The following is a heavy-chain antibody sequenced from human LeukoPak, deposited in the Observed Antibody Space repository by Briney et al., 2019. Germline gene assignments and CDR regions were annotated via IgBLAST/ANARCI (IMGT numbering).Heavy chain of an antibody. V-gene: IGHV3-30*18. CDR1: GFTFSSYG. J-gene: IGHJ4*02. CDR2: ISYDGSNK. Sequence: PGGSLRLSCAASGFTFSSYGMHWVRQAPGKGLEWVAVISYDGSNKYYADSVKGRFTISRDNSKNTLYLQMNSLRAEDTAVYYCAKAPYYDSSGSPEAYWGQGTLVTVSS. D-gene: IGHD3-22*01. CDR3: AKAPYYDSSGSPEAY.